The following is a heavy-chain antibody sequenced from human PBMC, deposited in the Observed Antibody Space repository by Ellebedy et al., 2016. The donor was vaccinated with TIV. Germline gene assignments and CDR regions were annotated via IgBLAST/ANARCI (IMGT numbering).Heavy chain of an antibody. V-gene: IGHV4-34*01. J-gene: IGHJ5*02. CDR1: GGSFSGYY. D-gene: IGHD5-12*01. CDR2: INHSGST. CDR3: ARHGRGYSGYVAHNWFDP. Sequence: GSLRLSXAVYGGSFSGYYWSWIRQPPGKGLEWIGEINHSGSTNYNPSLKSRVTISVDTSKNQFSLKLSSVTAADTAVYYCARHGRGYSGYVAHNWFDPWGQGTLVTVSS.